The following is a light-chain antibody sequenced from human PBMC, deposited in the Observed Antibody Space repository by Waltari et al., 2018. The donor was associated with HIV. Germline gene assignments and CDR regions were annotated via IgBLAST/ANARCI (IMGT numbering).Light chain of an antibody. CDR3: QQYNSYSRRT. V-gene: IGKV1-5*03. CDR2: KAS. CDR1: QSISSW. J-gene: IGKJ1*01. Sequence: DIQMTQSPSTLSASVGDRVTITCRASQSISSWLAWYQQIPGKAPKVLIYKASSLESGVPSRFSGSGSGTEFTLTISSLQPDDFATYYCQQYNSYSRRTFGQGTKVEIK.